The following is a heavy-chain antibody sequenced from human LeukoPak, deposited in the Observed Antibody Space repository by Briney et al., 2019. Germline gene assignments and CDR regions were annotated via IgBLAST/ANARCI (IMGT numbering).Heavy chain of an antibody. J-gene: IGHJ4*02. Sequence: IPSETLSLTCAVYGGSFSGYYWSWIRQPPGKGLEWIGEINHSGSTNYNPSLKSRVTISVDTSKNQFSLKLSSATAADTAVYYCARGVVGWSNCALDYWGQGTLVTVSS. CDR3: ARGVVGWSNCALDY. CDR2: INHSGST. V-gene: IGHV4-34*01. D-gene: IGHD1-1*01. CDR1: GGSFSGYY.